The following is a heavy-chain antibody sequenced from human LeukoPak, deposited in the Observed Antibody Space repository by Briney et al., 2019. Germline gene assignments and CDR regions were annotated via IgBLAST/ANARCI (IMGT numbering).Heavy chain of an antibody. CDR2: IRSKAYGGTT. Sequence: PGGSLRLSCAASGFTFSSYSMNWFRQAPGKGLEWVGFIRSKAYGGTTEYAASVKGRFTISRDDSKSIAYLQMNSLKTEDTAVYYCTRESALGSSSTKDPFDYWGQGTLVTVSS. J-gene: IGHJ4*02. D-gene: IGHD6-13*01. CDR1: GFTFSSYS. CDR3: TRESALGSSSTKDPFDY. V-gene: IGHV3-49*03.